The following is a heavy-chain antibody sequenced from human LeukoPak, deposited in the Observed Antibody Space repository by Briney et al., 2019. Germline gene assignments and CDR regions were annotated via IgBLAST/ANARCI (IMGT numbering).Heavy chain of an antibody. J-gene: IGHJ5*02. CDR1: GDSIITSRYY. Sequence: PSETLSLTCTVSGDSIITSRYYWAWIRQPPGKGLEWIGSISYSGSTNYDPSLKSRVTISVDTSKNQFSLQLSSVTAADTAFYYCVRERSFFGENHWGQGTLVTVSS. V-gene: IGHV4-39*02. CDR3: VRERSFFGENH. CDR2: ISYSGST. D-gene: IGHD3-10*01.